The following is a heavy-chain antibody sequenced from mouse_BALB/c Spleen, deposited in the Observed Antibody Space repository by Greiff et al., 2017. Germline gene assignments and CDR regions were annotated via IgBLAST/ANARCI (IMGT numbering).Heavy chain of an antibody. D-gene: IGHD2-2*01. CDR1: GYTFTSYW. CDR3: ARDGYDASFDY. CDR2: IDPSDSYT. Sequence: QVQLKQPGAELVKPGASVKLSCKASGYTFTSYWMHWVKQRPGQGLEWIGEIDPSDSYTNYNQKFKGKATLTVDKSSSTAYMQLSSLTSEDSAVYYCARDGYDASFDYWGQGTTLTVSS. V-gene: IGHV1-69*02. J-gene: IGHJ2*01.